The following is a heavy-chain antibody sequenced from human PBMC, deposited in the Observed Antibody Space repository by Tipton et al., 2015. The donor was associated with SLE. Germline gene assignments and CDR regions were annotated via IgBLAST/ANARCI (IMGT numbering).Heavy chain of an antibody. CDR3: ARQVASFDY. D-gene: IGHD5-12*01. CDR2: IFYSGST. V-gene: IGHV4-39*01. J-gene: IGHJ4*02. CDR1: GDSISSRSYH. Sequence: TLSLTCTVSGDSISSRSYHWGWIRQPPGKGLGWIGSIFYSGSTSYNPSLQSRVTISVDTSKNQFSLKLNSVTASDTAVYYCARQVASFDYWGQGTLVTVSS.